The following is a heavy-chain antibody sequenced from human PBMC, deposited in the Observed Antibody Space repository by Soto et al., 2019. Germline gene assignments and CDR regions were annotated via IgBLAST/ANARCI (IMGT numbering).Heavy chain of an antibody. Sequence: PGESLKISCKGSGYSFTSYWIGWVRQRPGKGLEWMGIIYPGDSDTRYSPSFQGQVTISADKSISTAYLQWSSLKASDTAMYYCARQGIAAAGLPPYYYGMDVWGQGTTVTVSS. CDR1: GYSFTSYW. CDR2: IYPGDSDT. D-gene: IGHD6-13*01. CDR3: ARQGIAAAGLPPYYYGMDV. J-gene: IGHJ6*02. V-gene: IGHV5-51*01.